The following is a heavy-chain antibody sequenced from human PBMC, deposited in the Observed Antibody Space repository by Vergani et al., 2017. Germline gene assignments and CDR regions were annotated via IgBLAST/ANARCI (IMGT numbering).Heavy chain of an antibody. CDR1: GGSISSSSYY. V-gene: IGHV4-39*01. D-gene: IGHD3-3*01. Sequence: QLQLQESGPGLVKPSETLSLTCTVSGGSISSSSYYWGWIRQPPGKGLEWIGSIYYSGSTYYNPSLKSRVTISVDTSKNQFSLKLSSVTAADTAVYYCARHSYDFWSGYYDFAIDYWGQGTLVTVSS. J-gene: IGHJ4*02. CDR2: IYYSGST. CDR3: ARHSYDFWSGYYDFAIDY.